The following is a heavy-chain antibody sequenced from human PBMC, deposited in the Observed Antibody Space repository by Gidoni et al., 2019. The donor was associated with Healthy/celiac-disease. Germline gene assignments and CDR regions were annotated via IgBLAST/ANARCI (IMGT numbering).Heavy chain of an antibody. CDR3: ARGHNDILTGYSHWFDP. CDR1: GYTFTSYG. CDR2: ISAYNGNT. J-gene: IGHJ5*02. D-gene: IGHD3-9*01. V-gene: IGHV1-18*01. Sequence: QVQLVQSGAEVKKPGASVKVSCTASGYTFTSYGISWVRQAPGQVLEWMGWISAYNGNTNYAQKLQGRVTMTTDTSTSTAYMELRSLRSDDTAVYYCARGHNDILTGYSHWFDPWGQGTLVTVSS.